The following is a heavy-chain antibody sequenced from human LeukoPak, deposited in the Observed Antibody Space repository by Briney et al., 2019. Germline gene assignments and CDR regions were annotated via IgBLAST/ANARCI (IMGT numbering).Heavy chain of an antibody. CDR3: ARDLCSGGSCYALVWFDP. D-gene: IGHD2-15*01. CDR2: ISAYNGNT. J-gene: IGHJ5*02. V-gene: IGHV1-18*04. Sequence: GASVKVSCKASGYTFTSYGISWVRQAPGQGLEWMGWISAYNGNTNYAQKLQGRVTMTTDTSTSTAYVELRSLRSDDTAVYYCARDLCSGGSCYALVWFDPWGQGTLVTVSS. CDR1: GYTFTSYG.